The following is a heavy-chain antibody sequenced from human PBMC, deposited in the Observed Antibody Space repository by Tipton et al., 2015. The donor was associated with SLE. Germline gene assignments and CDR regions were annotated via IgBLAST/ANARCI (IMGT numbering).Heavy chain of an antibody. V-gene: IGHV4-34*01. CDR2: INHSGST. CDR1: GGSFSGYY. D-gene: IGHD2-8*01. CDR3: AREWGDAFDI. Sequence: GSLRLSCAVYGGSFSGYYWSWIRQPPGKGLEWIGEINHSGSTNYNPSLKSRVTISLDTSKNQFSLKLSSVTAADTAVYYCAREWGDAFDIWGQGTMVTVSS. J-gene: IGHJ3*02.